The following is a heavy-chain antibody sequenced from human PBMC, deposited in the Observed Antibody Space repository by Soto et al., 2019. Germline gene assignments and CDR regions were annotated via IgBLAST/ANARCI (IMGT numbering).Heavy chain of an antibody. V-gene: IGHV3-30*18. J-gene: IGHJ4*02. CDR3: AKDSGMGQLTVFTHY. CDR2: ISYDGSNK. CDR1: GFTFSSYD. D-gene: IGHD3-3*01. Sequence: PGGSLRLSCAASGFTFSSYDMHWVRQAPGKGLEWVAVISYDGSNKYYADSVKGRFTISRDNSKNTLYLQMNSLRAEDTAVYYCAKDSGMGQLTVFTHYWGQGTLVTVYS.